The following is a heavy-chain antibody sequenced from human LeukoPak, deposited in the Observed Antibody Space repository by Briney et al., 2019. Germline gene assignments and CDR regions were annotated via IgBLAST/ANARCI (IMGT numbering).Heavy chain of an antibody. CDR3: ARLVDYYGSGRPFDY. D-gene: IGHD3-10*01. V-gene: IGHV4-34*01. CDR2: INHSGST. CDR1: GGSISSYY. Sequence: SETLSLTCTVSGGSISSYYWSWIRQPPGKGLEWIGEINHSGSTNYNPSLKSRVTISVDTSKNQFSLKLSSVTAADTAVYYCARLVDYYGSGRPFDYWGQGTLVTVSS. J-gene: IGHJ4*02.